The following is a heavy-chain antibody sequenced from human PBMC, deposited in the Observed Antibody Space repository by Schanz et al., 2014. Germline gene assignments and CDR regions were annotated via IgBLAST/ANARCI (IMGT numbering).Heavy chain of an antibody. CDR3: ARDRRNADLDY. Sequence: EVHLLDSGGGLVQPGGSLRLSCLASGFAFSSYAMSWVRQAPGKGLEWVSYVSSSSSYTHYADSVKGRFTISRDNAKNSLYLEMNSLRAEDTALYYCARDRRNADLDYWGQGTLVTVSS. CDR2: VSSSSSYT. CDR1: GFAFSSYA. J-gene: IGHJ4*02. V-gene: IGHV3-48*04. D-gene: IGHD1-1*01.